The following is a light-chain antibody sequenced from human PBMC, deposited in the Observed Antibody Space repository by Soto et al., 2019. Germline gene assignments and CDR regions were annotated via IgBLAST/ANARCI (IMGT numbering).Light chain of an antibody. CDR3: QHYNDWRWT. CDR1: QSISSK. Sequence: EIVMTQSPATLSVSPWEGATLSCRASQSISSKLAWYQQKPGQAPRLLIYGASTRATGVPARFSGSGSGTDFTITISSLQSEDLAVYYCQHYNDWRWTFGQGTKVEIK. V-gene: IGKV3-15*01. J-gene: IGKJ1*01. CDR2: GAS.